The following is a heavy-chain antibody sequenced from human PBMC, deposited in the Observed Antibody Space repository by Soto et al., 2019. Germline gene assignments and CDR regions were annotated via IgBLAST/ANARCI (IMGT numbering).Heavy chain of an antibody. CDR1: GFTFSSYW. CDR2: INTDGSST. Sequence: PGGSLRLSCSASGFTFSSYWMHWVRQAPGKGLVWVSRINTDGSSTSYADSVKGRFTISRDNAKNTLYLQMNSLRAEDTAVYYCATYSGNYERYGVYYGMDVWGQGTTVTVSS. V-gene: IGHV3-74*01. CDR3: ATYSGNYERYGVYYGMDV. D-gene: IGHD1-26*01. J-gene: IGHJ6*02.